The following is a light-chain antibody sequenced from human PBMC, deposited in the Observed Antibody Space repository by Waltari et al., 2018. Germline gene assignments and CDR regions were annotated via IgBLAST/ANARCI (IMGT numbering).Light chain of an antibody. Sequence: IVMTQSPDSLTVSLGERATLNCKSSESVLYNSKNKNYLAWYQQKPGQPPKLLIYWASTRESGVPDRFSGSGSGTDFTLTISSLQAEDVAVYYCQQYYSTPQTFGQGTKVEIK. J-gene: IGKJ1*01. CDR3: QQYYSTPQT. CDR1: ESVLYNSKNKNY. CDR2: WAS. V-gene: IGKV4-1*01.